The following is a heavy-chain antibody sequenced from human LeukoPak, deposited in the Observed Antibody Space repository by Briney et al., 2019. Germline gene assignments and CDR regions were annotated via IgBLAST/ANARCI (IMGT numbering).Heavy chain of an antibody. CDR3: ARKGDYYGYYFDY. D-gene: IGHD4-17*01. CDR2: ISSSGSYI. Sequence: GGSLRLSCAASAFTFSSYSMNWVRQAPGKGLEWVSSISSSGSYIYYADSVKGRFTISRDNAKNSLYLQMNSLRAEDTAVYYCARKGDYYGYYFDYWGQGTLVTVSS. J-gene: IGHJ4*02. CDR1: AFTFSSYS. V-gene: IGHV3-21*01.